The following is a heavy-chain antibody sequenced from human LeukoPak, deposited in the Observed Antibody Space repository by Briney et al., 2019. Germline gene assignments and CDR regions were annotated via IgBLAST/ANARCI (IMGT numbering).Heavy chain of an antibody. CDR3: ATGSFEVGAFDY. V-gene: IGHV1-69*13. J-gene: IGHJ4*02. CDR1: GGTFSSYA. D-gene: IGHD1-26*01. Sequence: SVKVSCKASGGTFSSYAISWVRQAPGQGLEWMGGIIPIFGTANYAQKFQGRVTITADESTSTAYMELSSLRSEDTAVYYCATGSFEVGAFDYWGQGTLVTVSS. CDR2: IIPIFGTA.